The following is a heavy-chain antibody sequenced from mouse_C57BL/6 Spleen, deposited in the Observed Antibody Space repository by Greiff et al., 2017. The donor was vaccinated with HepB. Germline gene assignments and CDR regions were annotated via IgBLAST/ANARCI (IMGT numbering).Heavy chain of an antibody. CDR3: ARRGGNYGGYFDY. J-gene: IGHJ2*01. CDR2: INPSSGYT. Sequence: VQLQQSGAELAKPGASVKLSCKASAYTFTSYWMHWVKQRPGQGLEWIGYINPSSGYTKYNQKFKDKATLTADKSSSTAYMQLRSLTYEDSAVYYCARRGGNYGGYFDYWGQGTTRTVSS. CDR1: AYTFTSYW. D-gene: IGHD2-1*01. V-gene: IGHV1-7*01.